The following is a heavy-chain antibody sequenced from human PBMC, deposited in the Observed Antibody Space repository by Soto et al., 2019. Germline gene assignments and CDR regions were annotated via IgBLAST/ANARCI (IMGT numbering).Heavy chain of an antibody. CDR1: GGSVEIGDYY. Sequence: SESLSLTCIVSGGSVEIGDYYWSWIRQARGKGLEWIGHIHYSGSTFYNPSLKRRLTMSIDTSKIQFSLNLTSVTAADTATYFCARDPSDGTAYPVCHFDLWGRGTLVTVSS. V-gene: IGHV4-30-4*01. J-gene: IGHJ2*01. CDR2: IHYSGST. D-gene: IGHD2-15*01. CDR3: ARDPSDGTAYPVCHFDL.